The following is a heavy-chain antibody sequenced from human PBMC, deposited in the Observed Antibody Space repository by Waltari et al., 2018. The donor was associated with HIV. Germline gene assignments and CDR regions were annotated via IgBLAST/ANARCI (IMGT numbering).Heavy chain of an antibody. CDR1: GFSFSKCW. D-gene: IGHD2-2*01. CDR2: VSPDGRDK. V-gene: IGHV3-7*01. Sequence: EVQLVASGGGLVQPGGSLRLSCAASGFSFSKCWMSLFLQAPGKGLEWVANVSPDGRDKFYVDSVKGRFTISRDNARSSLFLQMNSLRAADTAVYYCARYANLENWGQGTRVTVSS. CDR3: ARYANLEN. J-gene: IGHJ4*02.